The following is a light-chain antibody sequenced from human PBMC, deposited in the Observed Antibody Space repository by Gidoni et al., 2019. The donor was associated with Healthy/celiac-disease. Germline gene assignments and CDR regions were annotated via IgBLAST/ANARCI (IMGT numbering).Light chain of an antibody. J-gene: IGKJ4*01. CDR3: QQRSNWPPLT. CDR2: DSS. CDR1: QSVSSY. V-gene: IGKV3-11*01. Sequence: EIVLTQSTATLSLSPGERATLSCRASQSVSSYLAWYPQQPGQAPRLLIYDSSNRATGIPARFSGSGSGTDFTLTISSLEPEDFAVYYCQQRSNWPPLTFGGGTKVEIK.